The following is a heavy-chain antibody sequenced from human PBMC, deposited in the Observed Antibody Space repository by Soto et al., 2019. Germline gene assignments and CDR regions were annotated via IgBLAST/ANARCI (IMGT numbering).Heavy chain of an antibody. CDR1: GGTFSSYA. Sequence: SVKVSCKASGGTFSSYAISWVRQAPGQGLEWMGGIIPIFGTANYAQKFQGRVTITADESTSTAYMELSSLRSEDTTVFYCARGFATYYYGSGRLHYWGQGTLVTVSS. CDR3: ARGFATYYYGSGRLHY. D-gene: IGHD3-10*01. V-gene: IGHV1-69*13. J-gene: IGHJ4*02. CDR2: IIPIFGTA.